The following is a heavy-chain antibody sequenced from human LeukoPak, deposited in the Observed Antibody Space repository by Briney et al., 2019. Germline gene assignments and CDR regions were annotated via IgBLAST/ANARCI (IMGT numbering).Heavy chain of an antibody. Sequence: SETLSLTCTVSGGSISSSSYYWGWIRQPPGKGLEWIGSIYYSGSTYYNPSLKSRVTISVDTSKNQFSLKLSSVTAADTAVYYCARHGQLYYDILTGYYSSLGAFDIWGQGTMVTVSS. CDR3: ARHGQLYYDILTGYYSSLGAFDI. J-gene: IGHJ3*02. CDR1: GGSISSSSYY. D-gene: IGHD3-9*01. CDR2: IYYSGST. V-gene: IGHV4-39*01.